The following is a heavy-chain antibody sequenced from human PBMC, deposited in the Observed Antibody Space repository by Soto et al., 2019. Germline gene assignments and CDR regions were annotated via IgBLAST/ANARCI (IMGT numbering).Heavy chain of an antibody. V-gene: IGHV4-61*01. Sequence: TSETLSLTCTVSGGSVSSGSYYWSWIRQPPGKGLEWIGYIYYSGSTNYNPSLKSRVTISEDTSKNQFSLKLSSVTAADTAVYYCATEPGIAARPNWFDPWGQGTLVTVSS. CDR3: ATEPGIAARPNWFDP. J-gene: IGHJ5*02. CDR1: GGSVSSGSYY. CDR2: IYYSGST. D-gene: IGHD6-6*01.